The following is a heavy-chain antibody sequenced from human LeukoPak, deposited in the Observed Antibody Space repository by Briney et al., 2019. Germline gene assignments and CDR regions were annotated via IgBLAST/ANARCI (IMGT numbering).Heavy chain of an antibody. CDR2: IRSKANNYAT. CDR3: SSRSYDYGDFALDY. V-gene: IGHV3-73*01. D-gene: IGHD4-17*01. J-gene: IGHJ4*02. Sequence: GGSLRLSCAASGFTFSGSAMHWVRQASGKGLVWVGRIRSKANNYATAYAASVKDRFTISRDDSKNTAYLQMNSLKTEDTAVYYCSSRSYDYGDFALDYWGQGTLVTVSS. CDR1: GFTFSGSA.